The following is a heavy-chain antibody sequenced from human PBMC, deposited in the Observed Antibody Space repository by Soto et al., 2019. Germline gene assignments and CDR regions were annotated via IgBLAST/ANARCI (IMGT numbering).Heavy chain of an antibody. CDR1: GGSISSYY. D-gene: IGHD5-12*01. CDR3: ARQKAYSGYGLYYYYYYYMDV. V-gene: IGHV4-59*08. Sequence: SETLSLTCTVSGGSISSYYWSWIRQPPGKGLEWIGYIYYSGSTNYNPSLKSRVTISADTSKNQFSLKLSSVTAADTAVYYCARQKAYSGYGLYYYYYYYMDVWGKGTTVTVSS. CDR2: IYYSGST. J-gene: IGHJ6*03.